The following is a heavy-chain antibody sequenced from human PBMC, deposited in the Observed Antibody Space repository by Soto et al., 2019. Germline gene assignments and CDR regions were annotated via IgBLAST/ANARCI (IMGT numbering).Heavy chain of an antibody. V-gene: IGHV3-30-3*01. CDR2: ISEEGGNK. Sequence: QVHLVESGGGVVQAGRSLRLSCTAYGLTLNSFAIHWVRQAPGKGLELVSVISEEGGNKYFSDSVRGRFLISRDNSKNTVYLQMNSLRLEDTAVYFCARRLTRTVSALGYWGQGTLVSVSS. D-gene: IGHD6-19*01. CDR1: GLTLNSFA. CDR3: ARRLTRTVSALGY. J-gene: IGHJ4*02.